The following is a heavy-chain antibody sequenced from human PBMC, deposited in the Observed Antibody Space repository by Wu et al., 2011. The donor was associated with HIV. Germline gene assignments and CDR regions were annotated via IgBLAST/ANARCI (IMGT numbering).Heavy chain of an antibody. Sequence: QVQLVQSGAEVKKPGASVKLSCKASGNNFNSFIINWVRQAPGHGLEWMGGIIPIFLTSTYAQKFQGRVTTSADASTRTAYMELRNLRPDDTAIYYCAVRRDGDTAFDQWGQGTLVPVSS. J-gene: IGHJ4*02. D-gene: IGHD5-24*01. V-gene: IGHV1-69*01. CDR2: IIPIFLTS. CDR3: AVRRDGDTAFDQ. CDR1: GNNFNSFI.